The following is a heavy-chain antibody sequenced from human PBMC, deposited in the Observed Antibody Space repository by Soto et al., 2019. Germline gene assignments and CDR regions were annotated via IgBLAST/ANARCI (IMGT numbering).Heavy chain of an antibody. CDR3: ATAQAWAMHDY. J-gene: IGHJ4*02. Sequence: QVQLVQSGAEVKEPGASVKISCKASGYTFTNYYMHWVRQAPGQGLEWMGTINPSGTTTTYAQRFQGRVTMTRDTSTSTVYMELSSLRFEDTAVYYCATAQAWAMHDYWGPGTLVTVSS. V-gene: IGHV1-46*03. D-gene: IGHD7-27*01. CDR1: GYTFTNYY. CDR2: INPSGTTT.